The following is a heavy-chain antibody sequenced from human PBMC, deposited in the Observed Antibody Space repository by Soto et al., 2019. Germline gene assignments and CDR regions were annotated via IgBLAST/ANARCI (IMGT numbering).Heavy chain of an antibody. CDR3: ARDMTVFTVPYFDY. CDR1: GGSSKNYA. J-gene: IGHJ4*02. Sequence: QVQLVQSGAEVKKPGSSVKVSCKASGGSSKNYAISWVRQAPGQGLEWMGGIIPISGTADYAQKFQGRLTITADKSTNTACMELSSLRSEDTSVYYCARDMTVFTVPYFDYWGQGTLVTVSS. V-gene: IGHV1-69*06. CDR2: IIPISGTA. D-gene: IGHD2-21*02.